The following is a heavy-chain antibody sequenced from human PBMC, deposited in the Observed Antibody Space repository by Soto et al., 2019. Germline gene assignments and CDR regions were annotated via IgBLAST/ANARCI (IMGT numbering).Heavy chain of an antibody. V-gene: IGHV3-7*01. CDR3: ARESEDLTSNFDY. J-gene: IGHJ4*02. Sequence: GGSLRLSCAASGFTFSNYWMSWVRQAPGKGLEWVANIKEDESEKYYVDSVKGRFTISRDNAKKSLYLQMNSLRAEDTAVYYCARESEDLTSNFDYWGQGXLVTVSS. CDR1: GFTFSNYW. CDR2: IKEDESEK.